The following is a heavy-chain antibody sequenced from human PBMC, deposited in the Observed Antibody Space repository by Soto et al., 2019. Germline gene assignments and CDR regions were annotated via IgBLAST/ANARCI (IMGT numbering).Heavy chain of an antibody. Sequence: EVQLLESGGGLVQPGGSLRLSCAASGFTFSSYAMSWVRQAPGKGLEWVSAISGSGGSTYYADSVKGRFTISRDNSKNTLYLQMNSLRAEDTAVYYCAKDQGGYDYGEVYYYYGMDVWGQGTTVTVSS. D-gene: IGHD5-12*01. CDR2: ISGSGGST. CDR1: GFTFSSYA. J-gene: IGHJ6*02. V-gene: IGHV3-23*01. CDR3: AKDQGGYDYGEVYYYYGMDV.